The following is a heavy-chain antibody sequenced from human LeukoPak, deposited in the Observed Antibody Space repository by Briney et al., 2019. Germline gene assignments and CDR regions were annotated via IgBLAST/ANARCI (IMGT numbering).Heavy chain of an antibody. V-gene: IGHV3-21*01. Sequence: GGSLRLSCAASGFTFSSYSMNWVRQAPGKGLEWVSSISSSSSYIYYADSVKGRFTISRDNAKNSLYLQMNSLRAEDTAVYYCAREQSVGAALDYWGQGTLVTVSS. CDR1: GFTFSSYS. CDR2: ISSSSSYI. CDR3: AREQSVGAALDY. D-gene: IGHD1-26*01. J-gene: IGHJ4*02.